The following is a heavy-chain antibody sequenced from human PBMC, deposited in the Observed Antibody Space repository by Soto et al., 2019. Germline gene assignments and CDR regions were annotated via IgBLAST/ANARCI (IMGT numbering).Heavy chain of an antibody. D-gene: IGHD3-10*01. Sequence: QVQLVQSGAEVKKPGSSVKVSCKASGGTFTNYAISWMRQAPGQGLEWMGGVVPLYGSPVYEQKFQARVTITADDSTSTAYMELSSLTSQDTAVYYCWIGSGSDDYWGQGTLVTFSS. CDR3: WIGSGSDDY. J-gene: IGHJ4*02. CDR2: VVPLYGSP. CDR1: GGTFTNYA. V-gene: IGHV1-69*01.